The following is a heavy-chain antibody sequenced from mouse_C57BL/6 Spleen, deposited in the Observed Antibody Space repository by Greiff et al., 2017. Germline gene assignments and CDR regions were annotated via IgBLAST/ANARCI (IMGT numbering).Heavy chain of an antibody. J-gene: IGHJ2*01. Sequence: QVTLKESGPGILQSSQTLSLTCSFSGFSLSTSGMGVSWIRQPSGKGLEWLAHIYWDDDKRYNPSLKSRLTISKDTSRNQVFLKITSVDTADTATYYCARSRYYYGSSLDYWGQGTTLTVSS. CDR1: GFSLSTSGMG. CDR2: IYWDDDK. CDR3: ARSRYYYGSSLDY. D-gene: IGHD1-1*01. V-gene: IGHV8-12*01.